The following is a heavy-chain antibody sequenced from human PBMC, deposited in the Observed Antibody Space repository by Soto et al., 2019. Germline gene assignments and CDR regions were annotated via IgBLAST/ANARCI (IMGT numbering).Heavy chain of an antibody. J-gene: IGHJ6*02. D-gene: IGHD2-2*01. CDR2: INPNSGGT. V-gene: IGHV1-2*04. Sequence: QVQLVQSGAEVKKPGASVKVSCKASGYTFTGYYMHWVRQAPGQGLERMGWINPNSGGTNYAQKFQGWVTMTRDTSISTAYRELSRLRSDDTAVYYCAREGGYCSSTSCTALMDVWGQGTTVTVSS. CDR1: GYTFTGYY. CDR3: AREGGYCSSTSCTALMDV.